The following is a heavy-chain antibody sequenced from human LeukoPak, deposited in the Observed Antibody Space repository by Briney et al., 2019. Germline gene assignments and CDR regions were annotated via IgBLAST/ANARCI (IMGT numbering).Heavy chain of an antibody. Sequence: GGSLRLSCAASGFTFSSYAMHWVRQAPGKGLEWVAVISYDGSNKYYADSVKGRFTISRDNSKNTLYLQMNSLRAEDTAVYYCARDRGYSYGRGPAYGMDVCGKGTTVTVSS. CDR1: GFTFSSYA. J-gene: IGHJ6*04. CDR3: ARDRGYSYGRGPAYGMDV. V-gene: IGHV3-30*04. D-gene: IGHD5-18*01. CDR2: ISYDGSNK.